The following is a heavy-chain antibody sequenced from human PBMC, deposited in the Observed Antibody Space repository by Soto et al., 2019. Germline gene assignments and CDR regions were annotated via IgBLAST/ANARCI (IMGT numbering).Heavy chain of an antibody. CDR2: IIPIFGTA. V-gene: IGHV1-69*13. CDR3: ARMPDYARRGDAFDI. J-gene: IGHJ3*02. Sequence: SVKVSCKASGGTFSSYAISWVRQAPGQGLEWMGGIIPIFGTANYAQKFQGRVTITADESTSTAYMELSSPRSEDTAVYYCARMPDYARRGDAFDIWGQGTMVTVSS. D-gene: IGHD4-17*01. CDR1: GGTFSSYA.